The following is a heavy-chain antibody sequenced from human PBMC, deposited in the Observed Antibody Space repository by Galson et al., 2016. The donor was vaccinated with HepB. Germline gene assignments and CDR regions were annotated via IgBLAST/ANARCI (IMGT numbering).Heavy chain of an antibody. D-gene: IGHD3-10*01. CDR3: TRDLHGDGPNPAVHRGDY. Sequence: SLRLSCAVSGFTLNTNNMTWVRQAPGKGLEWVSVIFGGGSTYYADSVAGRFIISKDDSQNIVYLQMKSLTADDTAVYYRTRDLHGDGPNPAVHRGDYWGQGTLVTVSS. CDR1: GFTLNTNN. CDR2: IFGGGST. J-gene: IGHJ4*02. V-gene: IGHV3-53*01.